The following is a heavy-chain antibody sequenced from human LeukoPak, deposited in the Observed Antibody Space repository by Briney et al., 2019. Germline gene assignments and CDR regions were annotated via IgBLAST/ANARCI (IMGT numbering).Heavy chain of an antibody. CDR2: IRQDGGEK. Sequence: PGGSLRLSCAVSGFTFTDYWMNWVRQAPGKGLEWVASIRQDGGEKSYVDSVKGRFTISRDNTKNSLHLQMSSLWAEDTAVYYCARDGTAPGLYFDLWGRGTLVTVSS. CDR3: ARDGTAPGLYFDL. J-gene: IGHJ4*01. D-gene: IGHD6-13*01. V-gene: IGHV3-7*01. CDR1: GFTFTDYW.